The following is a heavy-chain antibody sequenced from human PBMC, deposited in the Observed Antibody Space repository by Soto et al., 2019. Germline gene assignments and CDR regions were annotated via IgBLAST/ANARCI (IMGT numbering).Heavy chain of an antibody. CDR1: GFTFSSYG. V-gene: IGHV3-33*01. Sequence: QVQLVESGGGVVQPGRSLRLSCAASGFTFSSYGMHWVRQAPGKGLVWVAVIWYDGSNKYYADSVKGRFTISRDNSKNTLYLQMNSLRAEDTAVYYCARSRVGRGVISAEYFQHWGQGTLVTVSS. J-gene: IGHJ1*01. CDR3: ARSRVGRGVISAEYFQH. CDR2: IWYDGSNK. D-gene: IGHD3-10*01.